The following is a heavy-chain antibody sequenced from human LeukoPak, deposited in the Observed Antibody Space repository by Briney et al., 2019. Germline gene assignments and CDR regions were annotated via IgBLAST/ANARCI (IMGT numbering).Heavy chain of an antibody. V-gene: IGHV3-66*01. Sequence: AGGSLRLSCAASGFTVSSNYMSWVRQAPGKGLEWVSVIYSGGSTYYADSVKGRFTISRDNSKNTLYLQMNSLRAEDTAVYYCAKDLYTVSGYYYYFDYWGQGTLVTVSS. CDR1: GFTVSSNY. CDR3: AKDLYTVSGYYYYFDY. CDR2: IYSGGST. D-gene: IGHD3-22*01. J-gene: IGHJ4*02.